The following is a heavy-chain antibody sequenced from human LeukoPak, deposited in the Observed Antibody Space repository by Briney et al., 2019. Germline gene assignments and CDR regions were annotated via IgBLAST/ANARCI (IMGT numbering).Heavy chain of an antibody. CDR2: ISSTGSRI. D-gene: IGHD4-17*01. V-gene: IGHV3-48*02. CDR3: ARGGPNYGDYGGY. J-gene: IGHJ4*02. CDR1: RFSFSLYN. Sequence: GGSLRLSCAASRFSFSLYNMNWVRQAPGKGLEWVSYISSTGSRIYYADSVKGRFTISRDNAKNLLYLQMSSLRDEDTAVYYCARGGPNYGDYGGYWGQGTLVTVSS.